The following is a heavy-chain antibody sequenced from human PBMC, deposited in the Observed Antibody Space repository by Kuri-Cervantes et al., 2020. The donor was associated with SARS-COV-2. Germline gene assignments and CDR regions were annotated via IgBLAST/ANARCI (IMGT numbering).Heavy chain of an antibody. J-gene: IGHJ4*02. CDR3: AKDQHGIVVVVAAIDY. Sequence: GESLKISCAASGFTFSSYAMSWVRQAPGKGLEWVSAISGSGGSTYYADPVKGRFTISRDNSKNTLYLQMNSLRAEDTAVYYCAKDQHGIVVVVAAIDYWGQGTLVTVSS. CDR1: GFTFSSYA. D-gene: IGHD2-15*01. V-gene: IGHV3-23*01. CDR2: ISGSGGST.